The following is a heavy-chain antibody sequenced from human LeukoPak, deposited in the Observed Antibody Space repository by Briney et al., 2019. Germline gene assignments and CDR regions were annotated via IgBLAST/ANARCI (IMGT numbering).Heavy chain of an antibody. Sequence: ASVKVSCKASGYTFTSYYMHWVRQAPGQGLEWMGIINPSGGSTSYAQKFQGGVTMTRDTSTSTVYMELSSLRSEDTAVYYCALPAPPPPFDYGGREPWSPSPQ. J-gene: IGHJ4*02. CDR1: GYTFTSYY. CDR3: ALPAPPPPFDY. CDR2: INPSGGST. V-gene: IGHV1-46*03.